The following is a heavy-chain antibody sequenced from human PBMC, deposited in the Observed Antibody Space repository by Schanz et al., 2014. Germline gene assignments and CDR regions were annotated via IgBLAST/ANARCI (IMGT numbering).Heavy chain of an antibody. CDR2: TNGDGTNA. Sequence: EVQLLESGGGLVQPGGSLRLSCAASGFTFTTHSMTWVRQAPGKGLEWVSCTNGDGTNAKYADSVKGRFTISRDNSKNTLYLQMNTLRAEDTAVYYCAKDPSHGDYDYYFDDWGQGTLVTVSS. CDR1: GFTFTTHS. D-gene: IGHD3-22*01. CDR3: AKDPSHGDYDYYFDD. V-gene: IGHV3-23*01. J-gene: IGHJ4*02.